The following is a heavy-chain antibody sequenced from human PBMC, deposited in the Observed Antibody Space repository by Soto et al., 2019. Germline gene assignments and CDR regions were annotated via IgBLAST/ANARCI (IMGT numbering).Heavy chain of an antibody. J-gene: IGHJ4*02. D-gene: IGHD5-12*01. V-gene: IGHV3-30-3*01. CDR3: ARVSPDSGTHV. CDR1: GFTFSSYA. Sequence: GGSLRLSCAASGFTFSSYAMHWVRQAPGKGLEWVAVISYDGSNKYYADSVKGRFTISRDNSKNTLYLQMNSLRAEDTAVYYCARVSPDSGTHVWGQGTLVTVSS. CDR2: ISYDGSNK.